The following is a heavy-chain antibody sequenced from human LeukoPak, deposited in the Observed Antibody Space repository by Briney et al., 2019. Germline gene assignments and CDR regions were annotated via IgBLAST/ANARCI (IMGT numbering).Heavy chain of an antibody. V-gene: IGHV3-48*03. D-gene: IGHD5-12*01. Sequence: GGSLRLSCAASGFTFSSCEMNWVRQAPGKGLEWLSYISRSGNSIFYADSVKGRFTISRDNAKNSLYLQMNSLRAEDTAAYYCARPYSAYAFDYWGQGTLVTVSS. CDR1: GFTFSSCE. CDR2: ISRSGNSI. J-gene: IGHJ4*02. CDR3: ARPYSAYAFDY.